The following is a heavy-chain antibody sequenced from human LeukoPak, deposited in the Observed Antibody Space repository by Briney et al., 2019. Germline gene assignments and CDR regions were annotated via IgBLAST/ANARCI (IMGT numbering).Heavy chain of an antibody. CDR3: ARRPYSSGWGVFDY. J-gene: IGHJ4*02. CDR1: GFSFSSYW. D-gene: IGHD6-19*01. V-gene: IGHV3-48*04. CDR2: ISSSGSTI. Sequence: GGSLRLSWASSGFSFSSYWMSWVRQAPGKGLEWVSYISSSGSTIYYADSVKGRFTISRDNAKNSLYLQMNSLRAEDTAVYYCARRPYSSGWGVFDYWGQGTLVTVSS.